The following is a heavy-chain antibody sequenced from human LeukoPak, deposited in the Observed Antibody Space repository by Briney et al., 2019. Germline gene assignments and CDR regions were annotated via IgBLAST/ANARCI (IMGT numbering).Heavy chain of an antibody. Sequence: GDSLKISCKGSGYSFTSYWISWVRQMAGKGLEWMGRIDPSDSYTIYSPSFQGHVTISADKSISSAYLQWSSLKASDTALYYCATSIGSRRGFDFWGQGTLVTVSS. V-gene: IGHV5-10-1*01. CDR3: ATSIGSRRGFDF. CDR2: IDPSDSYT. J-gene: IGHJ4*02. D-gene: IGHD6-6*01. CDR1: GYSFTSYW.